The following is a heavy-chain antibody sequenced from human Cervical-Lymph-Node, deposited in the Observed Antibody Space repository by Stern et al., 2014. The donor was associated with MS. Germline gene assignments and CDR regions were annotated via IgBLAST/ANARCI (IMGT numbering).Heavy chain of an antibody. CDR2: ISNSGSTT. Sequence: QGQLVQSGGGLVKPGGSLRLSCAASGFIFNDHYMRWIRQAPGKRLEWISHISNSGSTTYYADSLKGRFTISRDNAKKSLYLQMNSLRAEDTAVYYCARDCGGDCYGAFDIWGQGTVVTVSS. CDR3: ARDCGGDCYGAFDI. CDR1: GFIFNDHY. J-gene: IGHJ3*02. D-gene: IGHD2-21*02. V-gene: IGHV3-11*01.